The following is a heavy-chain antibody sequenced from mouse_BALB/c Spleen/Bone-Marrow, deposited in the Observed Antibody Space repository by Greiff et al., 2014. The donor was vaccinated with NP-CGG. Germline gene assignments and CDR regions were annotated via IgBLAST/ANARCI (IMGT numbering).Heavy chain of an antibody. V-gene: IGHV1-18*01. Sequence: VQLKESGPELVKPGASVKITCKASGYTFTDYIMDWVRLSHGKSLEWIGDINVNNGGTIYNQKFKGKATLTVDKSSSTAYMELRSLASEDTAAYYCVTGTAWFTYWGQGTLVTVST. CDR3: VTGTAWFTY. CDR2: INVNNGGT. CDR1: GYTFTDYI. J-gene: IGHJ3*01. D-gene: IGHD4-1*01.